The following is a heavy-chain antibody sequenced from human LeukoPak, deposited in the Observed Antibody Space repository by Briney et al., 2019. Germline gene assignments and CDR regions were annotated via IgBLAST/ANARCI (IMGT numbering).Heavy chain of an antibody. CDR1: GYSFTSYW. V-gene: IGHV5-51*01. J-gene: IGHJ5*02. Sequence: GESPKISCKGSGYSFTSYWIGWVRQMPGKGLGWVGIIYPGDSDTRYSPSFQGQVTISADKTSSTAYLQWSSLKASDTAMYYCARQGAYYYDSSGYYYWFDPWGQGTLVTVSS. D-gene: IGHD3-22*01. CDR2: IYPGDSDT. CDR3: ARQGAYYYDSSGYYYWFDP.